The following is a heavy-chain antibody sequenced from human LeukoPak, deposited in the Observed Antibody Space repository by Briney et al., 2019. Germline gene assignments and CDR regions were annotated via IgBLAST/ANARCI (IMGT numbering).Heavy chain of an antibody. Sequence: ASLKVSCKASGYTFTSYGISWVRQAPGQGLEWMGWITAYNGNTNYAQKLQGRVTMTTDTSTSTAYMELRSLRSDDTAVYYCARVEGSPKNYYYYMDVWGKGTTVTVSS. CDR1: GYTFTSYG. D-gene: IGHD2-15*01. CDR3: ARVEGSPKNYYYYMDV. CDR2: ITAYNGNT. J-gene: IGHJ6*03. V-gene: IGHV1-18*01.